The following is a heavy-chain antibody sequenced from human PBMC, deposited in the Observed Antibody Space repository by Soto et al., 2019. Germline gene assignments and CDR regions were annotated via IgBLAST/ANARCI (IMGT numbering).Heavy chain of an antibody. V-gene: IGHV1-69*01. Sequence: QVQLVQSGAEVKKPGSSVKVSCKASGATFSSYAISWVRQAPGQGLEWMGGIIPIFGTANYAQKFQGRVTITADESTSTAYMELSSLRSEDTAVYYCARRIQTYYYDSSGYYRFGYWGERNMVTVSS. D-gene: IGHD3-22*01. CDR2: IIPIFGTA. J-gene: IGHJ4*02. CDR3: ARRIQTYYYDSSGYYRFGY. CDR1: GATFSSYA.